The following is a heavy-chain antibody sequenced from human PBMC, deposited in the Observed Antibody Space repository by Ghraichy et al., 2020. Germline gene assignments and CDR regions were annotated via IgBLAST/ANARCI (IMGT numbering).Heavy chain of an antibody. J-gene: IGHJ4*02. D-gene: IGHD6-19*01. V-gene: IGHV4-39*01. Sequence: SETLSLTCTVSGGSISSSSYYWGWIRQPPGKGLEWIGSIYYSGSTYYNPSLKSRVTISVDTSKNQFSLKLSSVTAADTAVYYCARAYSSGRLDYWGQGTLVTVSS. CDR1: GGSISSSSYY. CDR2: IYYSGST. CDR3: ARAYSSGRLDY.